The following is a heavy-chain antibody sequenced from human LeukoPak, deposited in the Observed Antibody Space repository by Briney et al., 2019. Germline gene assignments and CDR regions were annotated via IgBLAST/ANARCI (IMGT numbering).Heavy chain of an antibody. V-gene: IGHV3-30*18. CDR3: AKGASMTTVTTPDY. CDR2: ISYDGSNK. J-gene: IGHJ4*02. Sequence: QPGRPLRLSCAASGFTFSSYGMHWVRQAPGKGLEWVAVISYDGSNKYYADSVKGRFTISRDNSKNTLYLQMNSLRAEDTAVYYCAKGASMTTVTTPDYWGQGTLVTVSS. CDR1: GFTFSSYG. D-gene: IGHD4-17*01.